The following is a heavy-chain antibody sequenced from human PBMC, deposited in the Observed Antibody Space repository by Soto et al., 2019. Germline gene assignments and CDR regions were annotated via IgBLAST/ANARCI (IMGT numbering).Heavy chain of an antibody. CDR1: GVTFSSYA. V-gene: IGHV1-69*06. CDR3: ARAPTYYYDSSGYLAEYFQH. Sequence: SVKVSCKASGVTFSSYAISWVRQAPGQGLEWMGGIIPTFGTANYAQKFQGRVTITADKSTSTAYMELSSLRSEDTAVYYCARAPTYYYDSSGYLAEYFQHWGQGTLVTVSS. D-gene: IGHD3-22*01. J-gene: IGHJ1*01. CDR2: IIPTFGTA.